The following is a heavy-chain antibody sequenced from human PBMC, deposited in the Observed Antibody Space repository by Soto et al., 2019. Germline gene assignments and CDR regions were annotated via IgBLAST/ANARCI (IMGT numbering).Heavy chain of an antibody. V-gene: IGHV4-59*01. Sequence: SETLSLTCTVSGDSISIYYWSWIRQPPGKGLEWIGYNHHSGSTNYNPSLQSRVTISLDTSKNQFSLKLNSVTTADTAVYFCARGFSSFDPWGQGTLVTVSS. CDR1: GDSISIYY. D-gene: IGHD2-2*01. J-gene: IGHJ5*02. CDR3: ARGFSSFDP. CDR2: NHHSGST.